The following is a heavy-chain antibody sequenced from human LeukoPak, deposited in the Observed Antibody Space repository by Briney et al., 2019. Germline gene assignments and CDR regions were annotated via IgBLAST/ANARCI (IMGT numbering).Heavy chain of an antibody. Sequence: TPGGSLRLSCAASGFTFSNAWMSWVRQAPGKGLEWVGRIKSKTDGGTTDYAAPVKGRFTISRDDSKNTLYPQMNSLKTEDTAVYYCTTSYSSGWYYFDYWGQGTLVTVSS. CDR1: GFTFSNAW. J-gene: IGHJ4*02. V-gene: IGHV3-15*01. CDR2: IKSKTDGGTT. D-gene: IGHD6-19*01. CDR3: TTSYSSGWYYFDY.